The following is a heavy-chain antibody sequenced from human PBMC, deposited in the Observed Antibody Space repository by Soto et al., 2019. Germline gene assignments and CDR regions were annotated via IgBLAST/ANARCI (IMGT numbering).Heavy chain of an antibody. CDR1: GGSFSDFA. Sequence: QVQLAQSGAEVRKPGSSVKVSCRASGGSFSDFAFSWVRQAPGQGLEWMGGIIPMFAATKYAQRFQGRVTITADASTRTGYLALSSLTSADSAVYYCARGGIVAVPAALSSYDDYTNYRFDSWGQGTLVSVSS. CDR2: IIPMFAAT. J-gene: IGHJ4*02. D-gene: IGHD2-15*01. V-gene: IGHV1-69*01. CDR3: ARGGIVAVPAALSSYDDYTNYRFDS.